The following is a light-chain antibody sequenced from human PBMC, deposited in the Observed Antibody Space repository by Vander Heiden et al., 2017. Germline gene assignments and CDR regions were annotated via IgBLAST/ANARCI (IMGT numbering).Light chain of an antibody. J-gene: IGKJ1*01. CDR2: GAS. CDR3: QQYYSSFWT. Sequence: DIVMTQSPDPLAVSLGARATINCKASQSVLYSSTNKNYLAWYQQKPGQSPKLLIYGASDRESGVPDRFSGSGSGTDFTLTISSLQAEDVAVYYCQQYYSSFWTFGQGTKVEIK. V-gene: IGKV4-1*01. CDR1: QSVLYSSTNKNY.